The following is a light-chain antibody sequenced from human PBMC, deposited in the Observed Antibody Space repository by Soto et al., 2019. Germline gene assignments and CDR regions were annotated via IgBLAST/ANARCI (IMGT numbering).Light chain of an antibody. V-gene: IGKV3-11*01. CDR1: QSISTF. CDR2: DAS. CDR3: QQRSDWPPLT. J-gene: IGKJ4*02. Sequence: VLTQSPATLSLSPGDRATLSCRASQSISTFLTWYQQKPGQAPRLLIYDASTRATGIPPRFSGTGSGTDFTLTISSLEPEDFAVYYCQQRSDWPPLTFGGGTKVEIK.